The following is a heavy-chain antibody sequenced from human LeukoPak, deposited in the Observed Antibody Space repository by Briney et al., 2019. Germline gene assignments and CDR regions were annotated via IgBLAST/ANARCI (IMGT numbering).Heavy chain of an antibody. CDR1: GFTFSSYA. V-gene: IGHV3-23*01. Sequence: PGGSLRLSCAASGFTFSSYAMSWVRQTPGKGLEWVSAVSGYGDRTYYADSVKGRFTISRDSSKNTLYLQMNSLRAEDTAVYYCAKVSGGGLYYDGMDVWGQGTTVTVSS. CDR3: AKVSGGGLYYDGMDV. J-gene: IGHJ6*02. CDR2: VSGYGDRT. D-gene: IGHD1-14*01.